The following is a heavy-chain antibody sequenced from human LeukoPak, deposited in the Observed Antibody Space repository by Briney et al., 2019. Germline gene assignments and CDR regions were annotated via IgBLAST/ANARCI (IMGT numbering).Heavy chain of an antibody. Sequence: ASVKVSCKASGSTFTGYYMHWVRQAPGQGLEWMGWINPNSGGTNYAQKFQGRVTMTRDTSISTAYMELSRLRSDDTAVYYCAGTYYDILTGYYQFAAFDIWGQGTMVTVSS. V-gene: IGHV1-2*02. CDR3: AGTYYDILTGYYQFAAFDI. J-gene: IGHJ3*02. CDR1: GSTFTGYY. CDR2: INPNSGGT. D-gene: IGHD3-9*01.